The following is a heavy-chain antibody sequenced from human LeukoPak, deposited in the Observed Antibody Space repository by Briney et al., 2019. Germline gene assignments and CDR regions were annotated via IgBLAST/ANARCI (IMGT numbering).Heavy chain of an antibody. CDR1: GFTLRMYD. J-gene: IGHJ6*04. Sequence: GGSLRLSCEASGFTLRMYDVHWVRQATGKGLKWVSAIGPGGDTYYAGSVKGRFSISREDAKNSFYLQMNSLTAEDTAIYFCAREAIGPGRYYHLDVWGRGTTVTVSS. D-gene: IGHD3-10*01. CDR3: AREAIGPGRYYHLDV. V-gene: IGHV3-13*01. CDR2: IGPGGDT.